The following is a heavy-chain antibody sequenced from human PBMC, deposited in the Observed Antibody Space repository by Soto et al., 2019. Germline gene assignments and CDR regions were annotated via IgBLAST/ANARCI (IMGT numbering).Heavy chain of an antibody. V-gene: IGHV3-74*01. CDR3: AKDLSWGQSDY. Sequence: EVQLVESGGGLVQPGGSLRLSCAASGFTFSNYWMHWVRQAPGEGLVWVARINTDGSSTGYADSVKGRFTISRDNAKNTLYLLMNSLRAEDTAVYYCAKDLSWGQSDYWGQGSLVTVSS. CDR2: INTDGSST. CDR1: GFTFSNYW. J-gene: IGHJ4*02. D-gene: IGHD3-16*01.